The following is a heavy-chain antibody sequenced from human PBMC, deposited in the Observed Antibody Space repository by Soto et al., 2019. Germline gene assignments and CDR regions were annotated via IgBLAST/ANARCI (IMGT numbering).Heavy chain of an antibody. CDR2: IFYSGST. Sequence: QVQLQESGPGLVKPSQTLSLTCTVSGGSISIGGYYWSWIRQHPGKGLEWIGYIFYSGSTYYNPSLKSRVTISVDTSKNHFSLKLSSVTAADTAVYYCATYGSGTYKPTTFDYWGQGTLVTVSS. CDR3: ATYGSGTYKPTTFDY. CDR1: GGSISIGGYY. J-gene: IGHJ4*02. V-gene: IGHV4-31*03. D-gene: IGHD3-10*01.